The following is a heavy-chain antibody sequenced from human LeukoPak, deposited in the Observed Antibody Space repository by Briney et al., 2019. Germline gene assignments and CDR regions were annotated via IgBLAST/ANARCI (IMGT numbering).Heavy chain of an antibody. Sequence: GGSLRLSCAASGFIFSSYAMSWVRQAPGKGLEWVSAISTSGDSTYPADSVKGRFTISRDNSKNTLYLQMNSLRAEDTAVYYCAKDRRSTIFQSGVFDSWGQGTLVTVSS. D-gene: IGHD2-2*01. J-gene: IGHJ4*02. CDR3: AKDRRSTIFQSGVFDS. CDR1: GFIFSSYA. V-gene: IGHV3-23*01. CDR2: ISTSGDST.